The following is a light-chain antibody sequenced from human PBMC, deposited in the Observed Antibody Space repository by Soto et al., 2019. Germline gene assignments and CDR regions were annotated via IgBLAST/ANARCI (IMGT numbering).Light chain of an antibody. J-gene: IGLJ1*01. CDR3: SSYTSSSTGG. CDR2: DVG. V-gene: IGLV2-14*01. CDR1: SSDVGGYSY. Sequence: QSVLTQPASVSGSPGQSITISCTGTSSDVGGYSYVSWYQQHPGKAPKLMIYDVGNRPSGVSNRCSGSKSGNTASLTISGLQAEDEADYYCSSYTSSSTGGFGTGTKVTVL.